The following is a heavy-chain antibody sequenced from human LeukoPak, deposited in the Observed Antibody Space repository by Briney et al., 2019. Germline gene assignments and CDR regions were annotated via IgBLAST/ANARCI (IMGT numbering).Heavy chain of an antibody. D-gene: IGHD3-10*01. J-gene: IGHJ4*02. CDR1: GGTFSSYA. V-gene: IGHV1-2*04. CDR2: INPNSGVT. CDR3: ARVSLIYGSGSYYQSPLTY. Sequence: ASVKVSCKASGGTFSSYAISWVRQAPGQGLEWMGWINPNSGVTNCAQKFQAWVTMTRDTSISTAYMEFNRLRSGDTAIYYCARVSLIYGSGSYYQSPLTYWGQGALVTVS.